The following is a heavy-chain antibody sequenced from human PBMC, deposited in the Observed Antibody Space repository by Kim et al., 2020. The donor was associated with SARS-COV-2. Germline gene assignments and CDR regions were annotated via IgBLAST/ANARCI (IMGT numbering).Heavy chain of an antibody. CDR2: IYSGGST. Sequence: GSLRLSCAASGFTVSSNYMSWVRQAPGKGLEWVSVIYSGGSTYYADSVKGRFTISRHNSKNTLYLQMNSLRAEDTAVYYCARDREYSYGSLLYYGMDVRGQGTTVTVSS. J-gene: IGHJ6*02. CDR3: ARDREYSYGSLLYYGMDV. D-gene: IGHD5-18*01. CDR1: GFTVSSNY. V-gene: IGHV3-53*04.